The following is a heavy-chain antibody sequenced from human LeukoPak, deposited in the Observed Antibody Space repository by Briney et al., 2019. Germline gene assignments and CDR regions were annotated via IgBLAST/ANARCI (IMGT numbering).Heavy chain of an antibody. CDR3: ARDYRGFTPGWFDD. CDR2: VYDSGST. CDR1: GGSISSYY. D-gene: IGHD3-16*02. V-gene: IGHV4-59*01. Sequence: SETLSLTCTVSGGSISSYYWSWLRQSPGKGLEWIACVYDSGSTNYNPSLRRRVTISMDTSRNLFFLKLSSVTAADTAVYFCARDYRGFTPGWFDDWGQGTLVTVSS. J-gene: IGHJ4*02.